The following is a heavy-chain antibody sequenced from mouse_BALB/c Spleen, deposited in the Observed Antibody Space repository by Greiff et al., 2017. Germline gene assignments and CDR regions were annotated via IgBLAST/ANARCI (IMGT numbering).Heavy chain of an antibody. CDR2: INSNGGST. CDR1: GFTFSSYG. CDR3: ARRVDY. Sequence: DVHLVESGGGLVQPGGSLKLSCAASGFTFSSYGMSWVRQTPDKRLELVATINSNGGSTYYPDSVKGRFTISRDNAKNTLYLQMSSLKSEDTAMYYCARRVDYWGQGTSVTVSS. V-gene: IGHV5-6-3*01. J-gene: IGHJ4*01.